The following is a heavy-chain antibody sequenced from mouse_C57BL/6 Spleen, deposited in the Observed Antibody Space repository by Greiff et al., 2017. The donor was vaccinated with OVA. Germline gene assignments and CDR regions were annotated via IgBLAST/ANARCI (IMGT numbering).Heavy chain of an antibody. Sequence: QVQLQQSGPELVKPGASVKISCKASGYSFTSYYIHWVKQRPGQGLEWIGWIYPGSGNTKYNEKFKGKATLTADTSSSTAYMQLSSLTSEDSAVYYCARDHYYGSSYVGYFDVWGTGTTVTVSS. J-gene: IGHJ1*03. V-gene: IGHV1-66*01. D-gene: IGHD1-1*01. CDR2: IYPGSGNT. CDR3: ARDHYYGSSYVGYFDV. CDR1: GYSFTSYY.